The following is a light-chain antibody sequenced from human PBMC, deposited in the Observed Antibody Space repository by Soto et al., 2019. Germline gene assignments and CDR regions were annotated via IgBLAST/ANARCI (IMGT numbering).Light chain of an antibody. J-gene: IGKJ4*01. V-gene: IGKV2D-29*01. CDR1: QSLLDPDGQTY. Sequence: EIVLTQTPLSLSVTPGQPASISCKSSQSLLDPDGQTYLFWHLQKPGQPPQLLIYEVSNRFSGVPDRFSGSGSGTDFTLGISRVEPEDVGVYYCMQTVQLPLTFRGGTKVEIK. CDR3: MQTVQLPLT. CDR2: EVS.